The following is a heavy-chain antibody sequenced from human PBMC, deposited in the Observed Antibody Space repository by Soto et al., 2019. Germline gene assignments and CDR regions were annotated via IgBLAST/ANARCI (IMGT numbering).Heavy chain of an antibody. D-gene: IGHD6-19*01. CDR1: GFTFSSYA. Sequence: GGSLRLSCAASGFTFSSYAMSWVRQAPGKGLEWVSAISGSGGSTYYADSVKGRFTISRDNSKNTLYLQMNSLRAEDTAVYYCAKGKGSGWYKYYFDYWGQGTLVTVSS. CDR2: ISGSGGST. J-gene: IGHJ4*02. CDR3: AKGKGSGWYKYYFDY. V-gene: IGHV3-23*01.